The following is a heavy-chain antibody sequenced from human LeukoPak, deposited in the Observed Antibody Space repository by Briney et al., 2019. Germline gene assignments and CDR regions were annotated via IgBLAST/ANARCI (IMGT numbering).Heavy chain of an antibody. V-gene: IGHV5-51*01. D-gene: IGHD3-22*01. CDR2: NFPGGSDT. Sequence: AEALQISSKGSGSSFTSYCIGWVRRLPGKGREWMGINFPGGSDTIYSPSFQGQVTIPADESISTAYLQWSSLKASDTAMYSCARLASRQTYYYDSSGYSKFDPWGQGTLVTVSS. J-gene: IGHJ5*02. CDR3: ARLASRQTYYYDSSGYSKFDP. CDR1: GSSFTSYC.